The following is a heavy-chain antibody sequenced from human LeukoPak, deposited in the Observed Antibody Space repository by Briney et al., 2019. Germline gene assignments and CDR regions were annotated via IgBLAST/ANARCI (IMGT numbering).Heavy chain of an antibody. D-gene: IGHD4-23*01. Sequence: PGRSLRLSCTASGFTFGNYAMIWVRQAPGKGLEWVGFIRSKAYGGTTEYAASVKGRFTISRDDSKSIAYLQMNSLKTEDTAVYYCTFDYGGNTGYFQHWGQGTLVTVSS. CDR1: GFTFGNYA. CDR3: TFDYGGNTGYFQH. CDR2: IRSKAYGGTT. J-gene: IGHJ1*01. V-gene: IGHV3-49*04.